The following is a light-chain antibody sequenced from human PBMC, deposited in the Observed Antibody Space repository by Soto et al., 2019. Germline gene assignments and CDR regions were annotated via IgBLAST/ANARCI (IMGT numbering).Light chain of an antibody. CDR2: KAS. CDR3: QQYNSYSGYT. V-gene: IGKV1-5*03. CDR1: QSISSW. J-gene: IGKJ2*01. Sequence: DIPMTQSPSNLSASVGDRVTITCRASQSISSWLAWYQQKPGKAPNLLIYKASSLESGVPSRFSGSGSGTEFTLTISSLQPDDFETYYCQQYNSYSGYTFGQGTKLEIK.